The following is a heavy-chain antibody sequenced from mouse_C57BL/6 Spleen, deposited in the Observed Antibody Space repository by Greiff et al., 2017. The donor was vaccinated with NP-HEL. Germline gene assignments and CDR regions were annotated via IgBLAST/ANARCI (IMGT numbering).Heavy chain of an antibody. Sequence: QVQLQQSGAELVKPGASVKISCKASGYAFSSYWMNWVKQRPGKGLEWIGQIYPGDGDTNYNGKFKGKATLTADKSSSTAYMQLSSLTSEDSAVYFCARGRITTVLDYWGQGTSVTVSS. J-gene: IGHJ4*01. CDR3: ARGRITTVLDY. D-gene: IGHD1-1*01. V-gene: IGHV1-80*01. CDR2: IYPGDGDT. CDR1: GYAFSSYW.